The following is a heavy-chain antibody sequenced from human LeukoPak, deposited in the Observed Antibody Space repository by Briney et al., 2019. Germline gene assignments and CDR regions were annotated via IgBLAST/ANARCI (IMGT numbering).Heavy chain of an antibody. Sequence: SETLSLTCSVSGGSLSDYYWSWIRQSPGKRLEWIGYIFHSGSTSFSPSLKSRVSISVDESKNQFSLSLRYVTAADTAVYYCARDYPRWSTTGHWFDPWGQGILVTVSS. J-gene: IGHJ5*02. CDR2: IFHSGST. CDR3: ARDYPRWSTTGHWFDP. D-gene: IGHD1-14*01. CDR1: GGSLSDYY. V-gene: IGHV4-59*01.